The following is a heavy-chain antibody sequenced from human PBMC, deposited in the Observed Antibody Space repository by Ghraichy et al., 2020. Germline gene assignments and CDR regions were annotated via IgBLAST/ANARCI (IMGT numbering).Heavy chain of an antibody. CDR1: GGSFSGYY. J-gene: IGHJ5*02. CDR3: ARGRAYSSREDKIDP. V-gene: IGHV4-34*01. CDR2: INHSGST. D-gene: IGHD6-13*01. Sequence: SQTLSLTCAVYGGSFSGYYWSWIRQPPGKGLEWIGEINHSGSTNYNPSLKSRVTISVDTSKNQFSLKLSSVTAADTAVYYCARGRAYSSREDKIDPWGQGTLVTVSS.